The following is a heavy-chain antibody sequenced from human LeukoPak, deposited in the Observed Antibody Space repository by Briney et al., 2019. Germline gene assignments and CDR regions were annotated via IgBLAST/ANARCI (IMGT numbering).Heavy chain of an antibody. D-gene: IGHD4-17*01. J-gene: IGHJ6*02. CDR2: IYYSGST. V-gene: IGHV4-39*01. CDR1: GDSIRRDNYY. Sequence: PSETLSLTCTVSGDSIRRDNYYWGWIRQPPGKGLEWIGSIYYSGSTYYNPSLKSRVSISVDPSKSQFSLKLTSVTAADTAVYYCARGGHDYGDYVGDYYGMDVWGQGTTVTVSS. CDR3: ARGGHDYGDYVGDYYGMDV.